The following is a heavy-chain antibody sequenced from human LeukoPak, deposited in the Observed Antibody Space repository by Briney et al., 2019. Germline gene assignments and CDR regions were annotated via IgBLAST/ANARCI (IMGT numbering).Heavy chain of an antibody. CDR3: AKTRTPGIAVAGTDYYYGMDV. V-gene: IGHV3-11*01. CDR1: GFTFSDCY. J-gene: IGHJ6*02. D-gene: IGHD6-19*01. Sequence: GGSLRLSCAASGFTFSDCYMSWIRQAPGKGLEWVSYIGFSGSTIYYADSVKGRFTISRDNAKNSLYLQMKSLRAEDTAVYYCAKTRTPGIAVAGTDYYYGMDVWGQGTTVTVSS. CDR2: IGFSGSTI.